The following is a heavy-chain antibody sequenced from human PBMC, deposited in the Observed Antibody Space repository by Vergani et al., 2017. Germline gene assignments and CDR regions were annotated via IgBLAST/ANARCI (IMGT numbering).Heavy chain of an antibody. V-gene: IGHV1-46*01. J-gene: IGHJ5*02. Sequence: QVQLVQSGAEVKKPGASVKVSCKASGYTFTSYYMHWVRQAPGQGLEWMGIINPSGGSTSYAQKFQGRVTMTRDTSTSTVYMELSSLRSEDTAVYYCARAPGYSSSSGNXFDPWGQGTLVTVSS. D-gene: IGHD6-6*01. CDR3: ARAPGYSSSSGNXFDP. CDR1: GYTFTSYY. CDR2: INPSGGST.